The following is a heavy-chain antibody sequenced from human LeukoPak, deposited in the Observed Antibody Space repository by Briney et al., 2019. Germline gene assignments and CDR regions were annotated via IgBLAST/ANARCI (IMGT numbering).Heavy chain of an antibody. V-gene: IGHV4-59*01. CDR2: IYYSGST. Sequence: SETLSLTCTVSGGSISSYYWSWIRQPPGKGLEWIGYIYYSGSTNYNPSLKSRVTISVDTSKNQFSLKLSSVTAADTAVYYCARGVMTGYSSSWHFDYWAQGTLVTVSS. J-gene: IGHJ4*02. CDR1: GGSISSYY. CDR3: ARGVMTGYSSSWHFDY. D-gene: IGHD6-13*01.